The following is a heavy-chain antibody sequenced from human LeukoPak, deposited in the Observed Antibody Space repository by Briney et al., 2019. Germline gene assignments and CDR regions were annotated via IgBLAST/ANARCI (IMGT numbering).Heavy chain of an antibody. CDR2: IWYDGSNN. Sequence: PGRSLTLSCALSGFTLSRDGMQWVRQAPGKGLAWVAVIWYDGSNNYYAESLKSRFTISRDTSKNPLYLQMNSLRAEDTAVYYCARESSLWCGELSMSHWGQGTLVTVSS. D-gene: IGHD3-10*01. J-gene: IGHJ4*02. CDR3: ARESSLWCGELSMSH. CDR1: GFTLSRDG. V-gene: IGHV3-33*01.